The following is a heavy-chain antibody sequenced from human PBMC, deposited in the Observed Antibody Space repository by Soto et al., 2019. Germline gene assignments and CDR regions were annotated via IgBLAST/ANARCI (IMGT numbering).Heavy chain of an antibody. CDR3: AGYTRDCSSTSCYACDY. Sequence: PGGSLRLSCAASGFTFDDYAMHWVRQAPGKGLEWVSGISWNSGSIGYADSVKGRFTISRDNAKNSLYLQMNSLRAEDTAVYYCAGYTRDCSSTSCYACDYWGQGTLVTVSS. CDR1: GFTFDDYA. CDR2: ISWNSGSI. V-gene: IGHV3-9*01. D-gene: IGHD2-2*01. J-gene: IGHJ4*02.